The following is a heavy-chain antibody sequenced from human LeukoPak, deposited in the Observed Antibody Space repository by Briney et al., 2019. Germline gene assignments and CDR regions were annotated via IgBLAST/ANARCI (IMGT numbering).Heavy chain of an antibody. V-gene: IGHV4-4*07. CDR3: ARYYYYYYMDV. J-gene: IGHJ6*03. CDR2: IYTSGST. Sequence: SETLSLTCTVSGGSISSYYWSWIRQPARKGLEWIGRIYTSGSTNYNPSLKSRVTISVDKSKNQFSLKLSSVTAADTAVYYCARYYYYYYMDVWGKGTTVTVSS. CDR1: GGSISSYY.